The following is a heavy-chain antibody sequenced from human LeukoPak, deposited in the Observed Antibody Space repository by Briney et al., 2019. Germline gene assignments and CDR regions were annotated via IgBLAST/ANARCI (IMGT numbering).Heavy chain of an antibody. Sequence: PSETLSLTCAVYGGSFSGYYWSWIRQPPGKGLEWIGEINHSGSTYYNPSLKSRVTISVDTSKNQFSLKLSSVTAADTAVYYCARATTPDGRFDYWGQGTLVTVSS. CDR2: INHSGST. CDR3: ARATTPDGRFDY. D-gene: IGHD2-15*01. V-gene: IGHV4-34*01. CDR1: GGSFSGYY. J-gene: IGHJ4*02.